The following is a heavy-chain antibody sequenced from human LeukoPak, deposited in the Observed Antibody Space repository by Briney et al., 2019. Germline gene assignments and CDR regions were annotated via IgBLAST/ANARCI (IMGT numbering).Heavy chain of an antibody. J-gene: IGHJ5*02. V-gene: IGHV6-1*01. CDR3: ARRLTQYDCFDP. CDR1: GDSVSSNGVT. D-gene: IGHD2-2*01. Sequence: SQTLSLTCAISGDSVSSNGVTWNWIRQSPSRGLEWLGRTYYRSTWYNDYAVSVRGRITVNPDTSKNQFSLHLNSVTPEDTAVYYCARRLTQYDCFDPWGQGILVTVSS. CDR2: TYYRSTWYN.